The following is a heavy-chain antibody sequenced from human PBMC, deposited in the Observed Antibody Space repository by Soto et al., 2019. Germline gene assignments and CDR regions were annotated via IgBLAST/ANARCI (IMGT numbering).Heavy chain of an antibody. CDR1: GGTFSSYA. V-gene: IGHV1-69*06. Sequence: GASVKVSCKASGGTFSSYAISWLRQAPGQGLEWMGGIIPIFGTANYAQKFQGRVTITADKSTSTAYMELSSLRSEDTAVYYCARDARDSYGQRNFDYWGQGTLVTVSS. J-gene: IGHJ4*02. D-gene: IGHD5-18*01. CDR3: ARDARDSYGQRNFDY. CDR2: IIPIFGTA.